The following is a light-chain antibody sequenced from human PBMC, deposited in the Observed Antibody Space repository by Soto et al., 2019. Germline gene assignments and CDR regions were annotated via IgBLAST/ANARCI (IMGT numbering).Light chain of an antibody. V-gene: IGKV3-20*01. Sequence: EIVLTQSPGTLSLSPGERATLSCRASQSVSSSFLAWYQQKPGQAPRLLIHGASSRATGIPDRFSGSGSGTDFTLTISRLEPEDFALYYCQQYANSRTFGQGTKVDIK. J-gene: IGKJ1*01. CDR3: QQYANSRT. CDR2: GAS. CDR1: QSVSSSF.